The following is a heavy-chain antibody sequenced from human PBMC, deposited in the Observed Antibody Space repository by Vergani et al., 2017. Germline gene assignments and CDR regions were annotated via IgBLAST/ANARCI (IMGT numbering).Heavy chain of an antibody. D-gene: IGHD2-2*01. CDR1: GLTFSSYA. CDR2: ISGSGGST. CDR3: AKSLEYQLLRGEFDY. Sequence: EVQLLESGGGLVQPGGSLRLSCAASGLTFSSYAMSRVRQAPGKGLEWVSAISGSGGSTYYADSVKGRFNISRDNTKNTLYLQMNSLRAEDTAVYYCAKSLEYQLLRGEFDYCGQGTLVTVSS. V-gene: IGHV3-23*01. J-gene: IGHJ4*02.